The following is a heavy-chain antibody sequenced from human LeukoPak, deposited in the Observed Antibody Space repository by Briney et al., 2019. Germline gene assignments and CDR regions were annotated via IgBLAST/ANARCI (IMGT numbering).Heavy chain of an antibody. J-gene: IGHJ4*02. V-gene: IGHV3-23*01. CDR3: AKVALRGYIVVVVAAMFDY. Sequence: GGSLRLSCAASGFTFSSYAMSWVRQAPGKGLEWVSAISGSGGSTYYADSVKGRFTISRDNSKNTLYLQMNSLRAEDTAVYYCAKVALRGYIVVVVAAMFDYWGQGTLVTVSS. CDR2: ISGSGGST. D-gene: IGHD2-15*01. CDR1: GFTFSSYA.